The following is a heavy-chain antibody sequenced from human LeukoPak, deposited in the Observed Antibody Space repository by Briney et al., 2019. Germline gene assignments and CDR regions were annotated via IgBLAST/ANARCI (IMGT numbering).Heavy chain of an antibody. V-gene: IGHV4-39*01. J-gene: IGHJ6*02. D-gene: IGHD3-22*01. CDR2: IYYSGST. CDR1: GGSISSSSYY. Sequence: SETLSLTCTVSGGSISSSSYYWGWIRQPPGKGLEWIGSIYYSGSTYYNPSLKSRVTISVDTSKNQFSLKLSSVTAADTAVYYRARLRYYYDSSGYPRDYGMDVWGQGTTVTVSS. CDR3: ARLRYYYDSSGYPRDYGMDV.